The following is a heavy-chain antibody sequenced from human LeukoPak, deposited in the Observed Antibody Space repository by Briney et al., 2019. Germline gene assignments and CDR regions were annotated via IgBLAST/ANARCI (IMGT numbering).Heavy chain of an antibody. V-gene: IGHV1-69*04. CDR1: GYTFTGYY. Sequence: GASVKVSCKASGYTFTGYYMHWVRQAPGQGLEWMGRIIPILGIANYAQKFQGGVTITADKSTSTAYMELSSLRSEDTAVYYCARVPRGGYDSGTDYWGQGTLVTVSS. CDR2: IIPILGIA. J-gene: IGHJ4*02. CDR3: ARVPRGGYDSGTDY. D-gene: IGHD5-12*01.